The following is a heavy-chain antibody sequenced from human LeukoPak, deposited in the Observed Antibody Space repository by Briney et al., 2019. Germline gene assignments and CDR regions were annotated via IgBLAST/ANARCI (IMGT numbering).Heavy chain of an antibody. Sequence: GSLRLSCAASGFTFSSYSMNWVRQAPGKGLEWVSSISSSSSYIYYADSVKGRFTISRDNAKNSLYLQMNSLRAEDTAVYYCARAGLSGTKYYFDYWGQGTLVTVSS. CDR1: GFTFSSYS. V-gene: IGHV3-21*01. J-gene: IGHJ4*02. CDR2: ISSSSSYI. CDR3: ARAGLSGTKYYFDY. D-gene: IGHD1-7*01.